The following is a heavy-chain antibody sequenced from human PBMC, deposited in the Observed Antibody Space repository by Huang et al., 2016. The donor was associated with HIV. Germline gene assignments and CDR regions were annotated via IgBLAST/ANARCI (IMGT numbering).Heavy chain of an antibody. CDR2: IYYSGST. D-gene: IGHD6-6*01. J-gene: IGHJ5*02. V-gene: IGHV4-59*01. CDR3: ASASIAARRWFDP. Sequence: QVQLQESGPGLVKPSETLSLTCTVSGGSMSSYYWSWIRQPPGKGLEWIGYIYYSGSTKYNPSLKSRVTISVDTSKNQFSLRLRSVTAADTAVYYCASASIAARRWFDPWGQGSLVTVSS. CDR1: GGSMSSYY.